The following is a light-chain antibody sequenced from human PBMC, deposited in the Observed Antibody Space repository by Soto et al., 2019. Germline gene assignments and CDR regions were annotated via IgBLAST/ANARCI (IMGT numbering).Light chain of an antibody. V-gene: IGKV3-20*01. J-gene: IGKJ2*01. CDR1: QSVGSRF. CDR3: QQYGSSPYT. CDR2: GAS. Sequence: EIVLKQSPGTLSLSPGERATLSCRASQSVGSRFLAWYQQKPGQAPRLLMYGASSRATGIPDRFSGTGSGTDFTLTISRLETEDFAVYYCQQYGSSPYTFGLGTKLEIK.